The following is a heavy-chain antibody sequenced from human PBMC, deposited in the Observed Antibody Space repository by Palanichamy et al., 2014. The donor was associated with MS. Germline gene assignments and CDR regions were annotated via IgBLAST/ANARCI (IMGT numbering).Heavy chain of an antibody. D-gene: IGHD3-22*01. J-gene: IGHJ3*02. Sequence: EVQLVESGGGLVQPGRSLRLSCTASGFTFGDYAMSWFRQAPGKGLEWVGFIRSKAYGGTTEYAASVKGRFTISRDDSKSIAYLQMNSLKTEDTAVYYCTRAPSNSSGYYLCAFDIWGQGTMVTVSS. CDR1: GFTFGDYA. V-gene: IGHV3-49*03. CDR2: IRSKAYGGTT. CDR3: TRAPSNSSGYYLCAFDI.